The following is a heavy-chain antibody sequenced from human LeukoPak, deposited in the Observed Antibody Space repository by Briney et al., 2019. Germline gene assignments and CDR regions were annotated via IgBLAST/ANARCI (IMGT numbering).Heavy chain of an antibody. Sequence: GGSLRLSCAASGFTFSSVWMSWVRQAPGKGLEWVANIKQDGSDKNYVDSVKGRFTISRDNAKNSLYLQMNSLRTEDTALYYCAKDKSRIAVREWVYWGQGTLVTVSS. CDR3: AKDKSRIAVREWVY. D-gene: IGHD6-19*01. CDR2: IKQDGSDK. CDR1: GFTFSSVW. V-gene: IGHV3-7*05. J-gene: IGHJ4*02.